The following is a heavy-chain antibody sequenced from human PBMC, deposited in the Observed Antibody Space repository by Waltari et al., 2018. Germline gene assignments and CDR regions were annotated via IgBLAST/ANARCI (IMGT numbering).Heavy chain of an antibody. CDR3: ARVADDGIPYFFLDV. Sequence: QVQLVQSGAEVKKPGSSVRVSCKASGHLFNGNDLNWVRQAAGLGLEWMGWMNPKSGKTAYAQKFQGRVTISRDTSVSTAYMELTRLTSDDTAVYYCARVADDGIPYFFLDVWGKGTTVTVSA. D-gene: IGHD1-26*01. CDR2: MNPKSGKT. V-gene: IGHV1-8*03. CDR1: GHLFNGND. J-gene: IGHJ6*04.